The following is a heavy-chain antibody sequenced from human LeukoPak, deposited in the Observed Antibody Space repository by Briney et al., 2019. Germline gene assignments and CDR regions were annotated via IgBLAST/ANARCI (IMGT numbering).Heavy chain of an antibody. V-gene: IGHV5-51*01. Sequence: GESLKISCKGSGYTFTIYWIGWVRQMPGKGLEWIGLRNPADSDTSYSPSFQGQVTISVDKSISTAYLEWSSLKASDTAMYYCARHVSSSRVAYDVWGQGTMVTVSS. CDR1: GYTFTIYW. J-gene: IGHJ3*01. D-gene: IGHD2-2*01. CDR3: ARHVSSSRVAYDV. CDR2: RNPADSDT.